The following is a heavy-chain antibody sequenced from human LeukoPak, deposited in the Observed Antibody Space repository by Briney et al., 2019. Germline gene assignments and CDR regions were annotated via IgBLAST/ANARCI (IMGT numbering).Heavy chain of an antibody. CDR3: ARDGYYYDSSGGAFDI. J-gene: IGHJ3*02. CDR1: GYSISSGYY. D-gene: IGHD3-22*01. Sequence: SETLSLTCTVSGYSISSGYYWGWLRQPPGRGLEWIGTIYHSGSTYYNPSLKSRVTISVDTSKNQFSLKLSSVTAADTAVYFCARDGYYYDSSGGAFDIWGQGTMVTVSS. V-gene: IGHV4-38-2*02. CDR2: IYHSGST.